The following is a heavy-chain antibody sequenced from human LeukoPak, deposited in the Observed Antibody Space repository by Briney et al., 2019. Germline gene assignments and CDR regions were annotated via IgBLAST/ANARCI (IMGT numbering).Heavy chain of an antibody. J-gene: IGHJ5*02. CDR3: ARNGAAGTPNRFFNWFDP. Sequence: GESLKISCKGSGYTFTTYWIAWVRQMPGKGLEWMGLIYPGNSDTRYSPSFQGQVTFSADKSIDTAYLQWSSLQASDTAIYYCARNGAAGTPNRFFNWFDPWGLGTLVTVSS. D-gene: IGHD6-13*01. CDR1: GYTFTTYW. CDR2: IYPGNSDT. V-gene: IGHV5-51*01.